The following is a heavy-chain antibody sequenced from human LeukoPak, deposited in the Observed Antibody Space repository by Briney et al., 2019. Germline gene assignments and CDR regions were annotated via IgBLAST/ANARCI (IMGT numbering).Heavy chain of an antibody. CDR2: INSDGGST. J-gene: IGHJ4*02. V-gene: IGHV3-74*01. CDR1: GFTFSSYW. CDR3: ARRIQGMAPYYFDY. Sequence: GVSLRLSCTASGFTFSSYWMHWVRQAPGKGLVWVSRINSDGGSTSYADSVKGRFTISRDNAKNTLYLQMNSLRAEDTAVYYCARRIQGMAPYYFDYWGQGTLVTVSS. D-gene: IGHD5-24*01.